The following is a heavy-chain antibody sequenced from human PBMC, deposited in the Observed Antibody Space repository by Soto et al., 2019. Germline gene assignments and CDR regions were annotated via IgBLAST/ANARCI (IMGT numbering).Heavy chain of an antibody. V-gene: IGHV4-34*01. CDR3: ARGARYNWNYFGHNWFDP. Sequence: SETLSLTCAFYGWSFSGYYWSWIRQPPGKGLEWIGEINHSGSTNYNPSLKSRVTISVDTSKNQFSLKLSSVTAADTAVYYCARGARYNWNYFGHNWFDPWGQGTLVTVSS. J-gene: IGHJ5*02. D-gene: IGHD1-7*01. CDR2: INHSGST. CDR1: GWSFSGYY.